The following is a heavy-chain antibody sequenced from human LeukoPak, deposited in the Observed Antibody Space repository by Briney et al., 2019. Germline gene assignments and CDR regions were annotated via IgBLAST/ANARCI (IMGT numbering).Heavy chain of an antibody. J-gene: IGHJ3*02. CDR2: IYYSGST. CDR3: ARIQSRGYREDHDAFDI. D-gene: IGHD2-15*01. V-gene: IGHV4-30-4*07. Sequence: SETLSLTCVVSGASISSGDYSWSWNQQPPGKGLEWIGYIYYSGSTYYNPSLKSRVTISLDTSKNQFSLKLNSVTAADTAVYYCARIQSRGYREDHDAFDIWGQGTMVTVSS. CDR1: GASISSGDYS.